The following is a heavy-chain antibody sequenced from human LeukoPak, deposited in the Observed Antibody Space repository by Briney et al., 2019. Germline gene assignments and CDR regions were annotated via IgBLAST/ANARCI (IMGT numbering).Heavy chain of an antibody. CDR3: ARGDYGSGTYRGVYYYYPMDV. Sequence: SETLSLTCAVFGGSFSGYYWTWIRQPPGKGLEWVGEINDSRSTSYNPSLKSRVTISLDMSKNQFSLKLSSVTAADTAVYYCARGDYGSGTYRGVYYYYPMDVWGQGTTVTVSS. D-gene: IGHD3-10*01. V-gene: IGHV4-34*01. CDR2: INDSRST. CDR1: GGSFSGYY. J-gene: IGHJ6*02.